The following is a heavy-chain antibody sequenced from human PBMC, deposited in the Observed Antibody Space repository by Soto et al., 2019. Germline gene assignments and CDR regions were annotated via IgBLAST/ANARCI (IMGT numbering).Heavy chain of an antibody. V-gene: IGHV3-15*01. CDR1: GFIFSKEW. D-gene: IGHD1-1*01. Sequence: EVQLVESGGGLVKPGESLRLSCAASGFIFSKEWMTWVRQAPGKGLEWVGRIKHKADGGTIDYAAPVKGRFTISRDDSVNMVYLQMNSLKTEDTARYFCTTDTWNWGQGTPVTVSS. J-gene: IGHJ4*02. CDR3: TTDTWN. CDR2: IKHKADGGTI.